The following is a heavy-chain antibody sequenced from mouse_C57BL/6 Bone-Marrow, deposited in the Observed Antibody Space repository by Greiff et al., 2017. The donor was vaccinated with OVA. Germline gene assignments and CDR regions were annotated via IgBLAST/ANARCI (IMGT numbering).Heavy chain of an antibody. CDR1: GYTFTTYP. CDR2: FHPYNDDT. Sequence: QVQLKQSGAELVKPGASVKMSCKASGYTFTTYPVEWMKQNHGKSLEWIGNFHPYNDDTKYNEKFKGKATLTVEKSSSTVYLELSRLTSDDSAVYYCARGKLDSSGYWFAYWGQGTLVTVSA. V-gene: IGHV1-47*01. CDR3: ARGKLDSSGYWFAY. D-gene: IGHD3-2*02. J-gene: IGHJ3*01.